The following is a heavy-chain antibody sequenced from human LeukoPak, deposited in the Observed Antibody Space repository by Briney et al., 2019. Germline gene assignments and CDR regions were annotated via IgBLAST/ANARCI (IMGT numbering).Heavy chain of an antibody. V-gene: IGHV1-69*04. J-gene: IGHJ3*02. Sequence: ASVKVSCKASGGTFISYAISWVRQAPGQGLEWMGRIIPILGIANYAQKFQGRVTITADKSTSTAYMELSSLRSEDTAVYYCARTSGWYSRGAFDIWGQGTMVTVSS. CDR1: GGTFISYA. CDR3: ARTSGWYSRGAFDI. D-gene: IGHD6-19*01. CDR2: IIPILGIA.